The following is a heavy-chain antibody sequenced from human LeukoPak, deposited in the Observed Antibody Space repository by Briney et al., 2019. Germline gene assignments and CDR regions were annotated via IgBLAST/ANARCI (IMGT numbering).Heavy chain of an antibody. CDR3: ARVRGAVAVDY. V-gene: IGHV4-34*01. J-gene: IGHJ4*02. D-gene: IGHD6-19*01. CDR1: GGSFSGHS. Sequence: PSETLSLTCAVYGGSFSGHSWSWIRQPPEKGLEWIGEINYSGNINYNPSLKSRVTLSVDPSKNQFSLKVSSVTAADTAVYYCARVRGAVAVDYWGQGTLVTVSS. CDR2: INYSGNI.